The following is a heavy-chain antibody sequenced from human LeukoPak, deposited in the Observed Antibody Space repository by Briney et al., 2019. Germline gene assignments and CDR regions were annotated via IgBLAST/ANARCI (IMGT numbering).Heavy chain of an antibody. CDR3: ARAVVPDY. V-gene: IGHV3-74*01. Sequence: PGGSLRLSCAESGFTLSSYWMHWVRQAPGKGLGWVSRINSDGSSTSYADSVKGRFTISRDNAKNTLYLQMNSLRAEDTAVYYCARAVVPDYWGQGTRVTVSS. J-gene: IGHJ4*02. CDR2: INSDGSST. CDR1: GFTLSSYW. D-gene: IGHD2-15*01.